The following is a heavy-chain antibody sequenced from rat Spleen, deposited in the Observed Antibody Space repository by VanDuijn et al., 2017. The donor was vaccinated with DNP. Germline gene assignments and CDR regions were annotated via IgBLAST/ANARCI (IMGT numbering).Heavy chain of an antibody. J-gene: IGHJ3*01. V-gene: IGHV5-29*01. CDR3: ARAYNNYSTWFPY. CDR2: INYDGSRA. D-gene: IGHD1-10*01. Sequence: EVQLVESGGDLVQPGRSLKLSCVASGFTFSNYGMAWVRQAPTKGLEWVASINYDGSRAFYRDSVKGRFTISRDNAKNTLYLQMNSLRSEDTATYYCARAYNNYSTWFPYWGQGTLVTVSS. CDR1: GFTFSNYG.